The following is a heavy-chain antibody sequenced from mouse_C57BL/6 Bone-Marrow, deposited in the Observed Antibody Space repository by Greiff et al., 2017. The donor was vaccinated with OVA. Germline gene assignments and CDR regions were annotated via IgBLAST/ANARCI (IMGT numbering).Heavy chain of an antibody. CDR2: IYPVSGET. J-gene: IGHJ2*01. CDR3: GRGSTMVTTVDY. CDR1: GYTFTDHI. V-gene: IGHV1-11*01. D-gene: IGHD2-2*01. Sequence: VQVVESGAELASPGASVTLSCKASGYTFTDHIMNWVKKRPGQGLEWIGRIYPVSGETNYNQKFMGKATFSVDRSSSTVYMVLNSLTSEDPAVYYCGRGSTMVTTVDYWGQGTTLTVSS.